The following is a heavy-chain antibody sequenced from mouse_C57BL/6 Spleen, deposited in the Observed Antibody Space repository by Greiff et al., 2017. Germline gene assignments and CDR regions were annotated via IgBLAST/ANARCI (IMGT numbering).Heavy chain of an antibody. D-gene: IGHD1-1*01. Sequence: EVQLQQSGPELVKPGASVKIPCKASGYTFTDYNMDWVKQSHGKSLEWIGDINPNNGGTIYNQKFKGKATLTVDKSSSTAYMELRSLTSEDTAVYYCARMGDYGSSYDYFDYWGQGTTLTVSS. CDR3: ARMGDYGSSYDYFDY. V-gene: IGHV1-18*01. CDR1: GYTFTDYN. J-gene: IGHJ2*01. CDR2: INPNNGGT.